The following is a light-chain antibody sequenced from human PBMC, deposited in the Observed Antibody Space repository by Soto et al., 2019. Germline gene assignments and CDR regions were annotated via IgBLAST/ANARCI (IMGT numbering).Light chain of an antibody. CDR3: QQYGSSPIT. CDR2: GAS. Sequence: VMTQSPATLSVSPGERATLSCRASQSLRSSLAWYQQKPGQAPRLLIYGASTRATGIPARFSGSGSGTDFTLTISRLEPEDFAVYYCQQYGSSPITFGQGTRLEI. CDR1: QSLRSS. V-gene: IGKV3-20*01. J-gene: IGKJ5*01.